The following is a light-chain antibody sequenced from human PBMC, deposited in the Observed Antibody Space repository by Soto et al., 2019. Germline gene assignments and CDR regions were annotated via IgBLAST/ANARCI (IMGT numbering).Light chain of an antibody. V-gene: IGKV1-33*01. CDR2: DAS. CDR3: RQYDDLPPT. Sequence: DVQMTQSPSSLSASVVDGFTITFRASQDISNFLNWYQQKPGKAPNLLIYDASNLETGVPSRFSGSGSGTDFTFTISSLQPEDIATYYCRQYDDLPPTFGQGTRLEIK. J-gene: IGKJ5*01. CDR1: QDISNF.